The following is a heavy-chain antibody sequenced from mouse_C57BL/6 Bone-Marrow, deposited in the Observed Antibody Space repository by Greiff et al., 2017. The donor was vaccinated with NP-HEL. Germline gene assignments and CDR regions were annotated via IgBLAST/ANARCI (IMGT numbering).Heavy chain of an antibody. V-gene: IGHV1-76*01. J-gene: IGHJ4*01. D-gene: IGHD2-2*01. CDR2: IYPGSGNT. CDR3: ARGVTTDY. Sequence: VQLQESGAELVRPGASVKLSCKASGYTFTDYYINWVKQRPGQGLEWIARIYPGSGNTYYNEKFKGKATLTAEKSSSTAYMQLSSLTSEDSAVYFCARGVTTDYWGQGTSVTVSS. CDR1: GYTFTDYY.